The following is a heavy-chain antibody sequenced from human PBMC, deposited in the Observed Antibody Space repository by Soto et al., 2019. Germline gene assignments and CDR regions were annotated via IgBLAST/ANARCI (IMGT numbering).Heavy chain of an antibody. CDR1: GGSISSSSYY. CDR2: IYYSGST. Sequence: SETLSLTCTVSGGSISSSSYYWGWIRQPPGKGLEWIGSIYYSGSTYYNPSLKSRVTISVDTSKNQFSLKLSSVTAADTAVYYCARDSGGYDFWSGYYSYYGMDVWGQGTTVTVS. J-gene: IGHJ6*02. D-gene: IGHD3-3*01. V-gene: IGHV4-39*01. CDR3: ARDSGGYDFWSGYYSYYGMDV.